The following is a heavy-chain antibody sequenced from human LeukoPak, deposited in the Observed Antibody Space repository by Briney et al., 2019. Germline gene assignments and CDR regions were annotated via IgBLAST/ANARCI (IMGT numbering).Heavy chain of an antibody. Sequence: GGPLRLSCAASGFTFSSYSMNWVRQAPGKGLEWVSSISSSSSYIYYADSVKGRFTISRDNAKNSLYLQMNSLRAEDTAVYYCARDSRIQLWGYYYDSSGYRGFDYWGQGTLVTVSS. CDR2: ISSSSSYI. J-gene: IGHJ4*02. CDR3: ARDSRIQLWGYYYDSSGYRGFDY. D-gene: IGHD3-22*01. CDR1: GFTFSSYS. V-gene: IGHV3-21*01.